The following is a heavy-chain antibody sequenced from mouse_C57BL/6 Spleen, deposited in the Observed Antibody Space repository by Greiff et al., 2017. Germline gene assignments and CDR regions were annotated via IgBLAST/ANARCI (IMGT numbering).Heavy chain of an antibody. D-gene: IGHD4-1*01. CDR1: GFSLSTSGMG. CDR3: ARRANWDGFAY. Sequence: QVTLKESGPGILQSSQTLSLTCSFSGFSLSTSGMGVSWIRQPSGQGLEWLAHIYWGDAKRYNPSLKRPLTISQDTSRNQVFLKITSVDTADTATYYCARRANWDGFAYWGQGTLVTVAA. J-gene: IGHJ3*01. CDR2: IYWGDAK. V-gene: IGHV8-12*01.